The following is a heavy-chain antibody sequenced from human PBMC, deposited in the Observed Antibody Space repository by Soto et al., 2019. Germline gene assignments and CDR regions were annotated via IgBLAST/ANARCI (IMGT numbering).Heavy chain of an antibody. CDR1: GDSTSNSRFY. CDR2: IYYSGST. CDR3: ARRYGGNFDY. V-gene: IGHV4-61*05. J-gene: IGHJ4*02. D-gene: IGHD3-16*01. Sequence: PSETLSLTCSVSGDSTSNSRFYWAWIRQPPGEGLEWIGYIYYSGSTNYNPSLKSRVTISVDTSKNQFSLKLSSVTAADTAVYYCARRYGGNFDYWGQGTLVTVSS.